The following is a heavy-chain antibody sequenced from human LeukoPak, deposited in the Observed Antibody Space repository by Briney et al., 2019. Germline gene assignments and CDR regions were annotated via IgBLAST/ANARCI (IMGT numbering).Heavy chain of an antibody. D-gene: IGHD1-26*01. CDR3: ARDGIVGATGEIMGAFDI. CDR1: GFTFSSYD. J-gene: IGHJ3*02. V-gene: IGHV3-30*19. Sequence: TGGSLRLSCASSGFTFSSYDMHWVRQAPGKGLEWVAVISYDGSNKYYADSVKGRFTISRDNSKNTLYLQMNSLRAEDTAVYYCARDGIVGATGEIMGAFDIWGQGTMVTVSS. CDR2: ISYDGSNK.